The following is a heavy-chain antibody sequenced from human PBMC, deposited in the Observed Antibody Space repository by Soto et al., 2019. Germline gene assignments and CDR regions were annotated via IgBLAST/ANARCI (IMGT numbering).Heavy chain of an antibody. CDR2: MNHKSGNT. J-gene: IGHJ3*02. CDR1: GYTFTSSA. Sequence: ASVKVSCKDSGYTFTSSAINWVRQATGQGIEWMGWMNHKSGNTGNAQKFQGRVTKTSNTSISTAYMDLSSLRSEDTAVYYCARGAAFDIWGQGTMVTVSS. CDR3: ARGAAFDI. V-gene: IGHV1-8*01.